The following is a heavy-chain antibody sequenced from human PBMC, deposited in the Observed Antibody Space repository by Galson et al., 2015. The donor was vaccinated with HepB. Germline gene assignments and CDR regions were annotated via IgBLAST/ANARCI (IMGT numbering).Heavy chain of an antibody. CDR3: ARETPDTYYFDY. CDR2: IFAGGGST. Sequence: SVKVXCKAXGYTLTNYHFHWVRQAPGQGPEWMGKIFAGGGSTRYAERFQGRVTLTRDSSTSTIYMEVSSLRSDDTAVYYCARETPDTYYFDYWGQGTLVTVSS. D-gene: IGHD2-15*01. CDR1: GYTLTNYH. J-gene: IGHJ4*02. V-gene: IGHV1-46*01.